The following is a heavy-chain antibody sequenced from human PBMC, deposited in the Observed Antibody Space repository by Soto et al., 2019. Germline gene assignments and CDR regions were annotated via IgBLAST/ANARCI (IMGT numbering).Heavy chain of an antibody. CDR2: IKSKTDGGTT. Sequence: RRLSCAASGFTFSNAWMSWVRQAPGKGLEWVGRIKSKTDGGTTDYAAPVKGRFTISRDDSKNTLYLQMNSLKTEDTAVYYCTTGSSSWYPLLQHWGQGTLVTVSS. CDR3: TTGSSSWYPLLQH. CDR1: GFTFSNAW. V-gene: IGHV3-15*01. D-gene: IGHD6-13*01. J-gene: IGHJ1*01.